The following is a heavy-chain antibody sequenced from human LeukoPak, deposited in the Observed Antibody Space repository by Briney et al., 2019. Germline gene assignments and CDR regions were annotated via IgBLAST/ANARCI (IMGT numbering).Heavy chain of an antibody. Sequence: VGSLRLSCAASGFPFSSYWMSWVRQAPGKGPVWVANITPDGGEKYHVDSVKGRFTISRHNAKNSLYLEMSSLRAEDTAVYYCAREDHSKYEHWGQGTLVTVSS. D-gene: IGHD4-11*01. CDR1: GFPFSSYW. CDR3: AREDHSKYEH. CDR2: ITPDGGEK. J-gene: IGHJ1*01. V-gene: IGHV3-7*01.